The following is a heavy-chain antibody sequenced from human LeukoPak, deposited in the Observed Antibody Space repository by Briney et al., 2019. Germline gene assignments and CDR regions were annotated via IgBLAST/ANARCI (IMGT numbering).Heavy chain of an antibody. CDR1: GYTFTSYG. D-gene: IGHD6-13*01. V-gene: IGHV1-18*01. CDR3: VRDSSLIAAAGPNWFDP. CDR2: ISAYNGNT. J-gene: IGHJ5*02. Sequence: ASVKVSCKASGYTFTSYGISWVRQAPGQGLEWMGWISAYNGNTNYAQKLQGRVTMTTDTSTSTAYMELRSLRSDDTAVYYCVRDSSLIAAAGPNWFDPWGQGTLVTVSS.